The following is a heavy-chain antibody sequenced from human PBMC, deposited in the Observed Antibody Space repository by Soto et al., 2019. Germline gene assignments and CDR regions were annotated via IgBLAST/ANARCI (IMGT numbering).Heavy chain of an antibody. CDR1: GYSFTSSW. CDR2: IVPSDSYI. D-gene: IGHD6-6*01. V-gene: IGHV5-10-1*01. CDR3: ARRGSSSSFFYDS. J-gene: IGHJ4*02. Sequence: GESLKISCQGSGYSFTSSWISWVRQMPGEGLEWMGSIVPSDSYINYSPSFQGRVSISADKSISTAYLQWSSLKASDTAMYYCARRGSSSSFFYDSWGQGTLVTVSS.